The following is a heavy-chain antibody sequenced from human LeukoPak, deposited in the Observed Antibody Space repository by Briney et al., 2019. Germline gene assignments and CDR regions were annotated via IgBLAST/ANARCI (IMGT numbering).Heavy chain of an antibody. Sequence: GGSLRLSCAASGFTLSTYGMHWVRQAPGKGLEWVAFIRYDGSNKYYADFVKGRFTISRDNSKNTLYLQMNSLRAEDTAVYYCAKAGIAARRGPPEVDFDYWGQGTLVTVSS. CDR3: AKAGIAARRGPPEVDFDY. CDR2: IRYDGSNK. D-gene: IGHD6-6*01. J-gene: IGHJ4*02. CDR1: GFTLSTYG. V-gene: IGHV3-30*02.